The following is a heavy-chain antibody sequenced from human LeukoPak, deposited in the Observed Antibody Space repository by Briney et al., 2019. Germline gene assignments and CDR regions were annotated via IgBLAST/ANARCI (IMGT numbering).Heavy chain of an antibody. CDR1: GYTFTSYG. CDR2: MNPNSGNT. CDR3: ARGVGVGAVAGHYYYYYMDV. J-gene: IGHJ6*03. D-gene: IGHD6-19*01. V-gene: IGHV1-8*01. Sequence: ASVKVSCKASGYTFTSYGINWVRQATGQGLEWMGWMNPNSGNTGYAQKFQGRVTMTRNTSISTAYMELSSLRSEDTAVYYCARGVGVGAVAGHYYYYYMDVWGKGTTVTVSS.